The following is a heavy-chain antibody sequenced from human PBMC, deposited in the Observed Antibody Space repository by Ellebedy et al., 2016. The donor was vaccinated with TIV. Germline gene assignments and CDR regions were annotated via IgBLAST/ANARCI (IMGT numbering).Heavy chain of an antibody. J-gene: IGHJ4*02. CDR3: ARHVQWLVQHFDY. CDR2: IYYSGST. V-gene: IGHV4-59*08. D-gene: IGHD6-19*01. CDR1: GGSISTYY. Sequence: MPSETLSLTCTASGGSISTYYWSWFRQPPGKGLEWIRYIYYSGSTNYNPSLKNRVTISVDTSKNQFSLKLSTVTAADRAVYYCARHVQWLVQHFDYWGQGTLVTVSS.